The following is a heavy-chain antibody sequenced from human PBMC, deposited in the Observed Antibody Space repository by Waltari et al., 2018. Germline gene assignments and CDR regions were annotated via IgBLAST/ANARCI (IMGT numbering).Heavy chain of an antibody. J-gene: IGHJ3*02. D-gene: IGHD6-19*01. CDR1: GCSISNFY. V-gene: IGHV4-4*07. Sequence: QVQLQESGPGLVKPSETLSLTCTVSGCSISNFYWSWIRQPAGKGLEWIGRLYTSGSTNYNPSLKSRVNMSLDTSKSQFSLKLSSVTAADTAVYFCARGVQWVDAFDIWGRGTMVTVSS. CDR2: LYTSGST. CDR3: ARGVQWVDAFDI.